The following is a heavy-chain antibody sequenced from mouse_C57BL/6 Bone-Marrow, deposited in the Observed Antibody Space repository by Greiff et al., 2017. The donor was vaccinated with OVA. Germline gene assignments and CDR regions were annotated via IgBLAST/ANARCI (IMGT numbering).Heavy chain of an antibody. CDR3: ARERGLYYGYDKGSMDY. CDR2: ISYDGSN. J-gene: IGHJ4*01. CDR1: GYSITSGYY. D-gene: IGHD2-2*01. V-gene: IGHV3-6*01. Sequence: EVKLMESGPGLVKPSQSLSLTCSVTGYSITSGYYWNWIRQFPGNKLEWMGYISYDGSNNYNPSLKNRIPITRDTSKNQFFLKLNSVTTEDTATYYGARERGLYYGYDKGSMDYWGQGTSVTVSS.